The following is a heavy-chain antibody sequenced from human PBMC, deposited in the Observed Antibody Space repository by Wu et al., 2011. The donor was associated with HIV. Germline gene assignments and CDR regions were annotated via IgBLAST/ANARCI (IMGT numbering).Heavy chain of an antibody. Sequence: QVQLVQSGAEVRKPGASVKVSCKASGYSFTGSFIHWVRQAPGQGLEWMGWIIPLVGTAKYAQNFQGRVTITADKSTTTVYMELSSLRSEDTAVYYCARTYGDYDKFDYWGQGTLVTVSS. D-gene: IGHD4-17*01. CDR2: IIPLVGTA. V-gene: IGHV1-69*06. J-gene: IGHJ4*02. CDR3: ARTYGDYDKFDY. CDR1: GYSFTGSF.